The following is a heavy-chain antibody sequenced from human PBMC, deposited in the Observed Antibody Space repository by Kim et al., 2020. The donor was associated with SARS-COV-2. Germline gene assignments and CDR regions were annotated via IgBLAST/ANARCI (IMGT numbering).Heavy chain of an antibody. CDR3: AKASGTFYYYGMDV. V-gene: IGHV3-43*01. Sequence: DSVKGRFTISRDNSKNSLYLQMNSLRTEDTALYYCAKASGTFYYYGMDVWGQGTTVTVSS. D-gene: IGHD3-10*01. J-gene: IGHJ6*02.